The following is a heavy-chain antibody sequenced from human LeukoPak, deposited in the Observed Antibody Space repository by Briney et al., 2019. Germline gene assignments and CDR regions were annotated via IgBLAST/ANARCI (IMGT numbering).Heavy chain of an antibody. V-gene: IGHV4-34*01. J-gene: IGHJ4*02. CDR3: ARQNYGSAPLRY. Sequence: SETLSLTCAVYGGSFSGYYWSWIRQPPGKGLEWIGEINHSGSTNYNPSLKSRVTISVDTSKNQFSLKLTSVTAADTAVYYCARQNYGSAPLRYWGQGTLVTVSS. CDR2: INHSGST. D-gene: IGHD3-10*01. CDR1: GGSFSGYY.